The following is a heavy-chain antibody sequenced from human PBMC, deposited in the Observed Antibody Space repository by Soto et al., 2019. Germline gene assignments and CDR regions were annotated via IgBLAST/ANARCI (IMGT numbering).Heavy chain of an antibody. CDR3: ARERYYDSSGYMGY. CDR1: GGTFSSYA. J-gene: IGHJ4*02. V-gene: IGHV1-3*01. CDR2: INAGNGNT. D-gene: IGHD3-22*01. Sequence: ASVKVSCKASGGTFSSYAISWVRQAPGQRLEWMGWINAGNGNTKYSQKFQGRVTITRDTSASTAYMELSSLRSEDTAVYYCARERYYDSSGYMGYWGQGTLVTVSS.